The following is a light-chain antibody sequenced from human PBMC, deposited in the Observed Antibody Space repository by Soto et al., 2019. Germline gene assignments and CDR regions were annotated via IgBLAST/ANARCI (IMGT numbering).Light chain of an antibody. CDR2: GAS. CDR1: QSVSGGS. CDR3: QQYGISPRT. Sequence: EIVLTQSPGTLSLSPGERATLSCRASQSVSGGSLAWYQQRPGQAPRLLIYGASSRATGIPDGFSGSGSGTDFTLTITRLEPEDFAVYYCQQYGISPRTFGQGTKVDNK. V-gene: IGKV3-20*01. J-gene: IGKJ1*01.